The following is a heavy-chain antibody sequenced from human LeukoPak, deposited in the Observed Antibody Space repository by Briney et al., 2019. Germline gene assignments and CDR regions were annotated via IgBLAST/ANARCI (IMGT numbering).Heavy chain of an antibody. Sequence: GGSLRLSCAASGFTVSSNYMSWVRQAPGKGLEWVSVIYSGGSTYYADSVKGRFTISRDNSKNTLYLQMNSLRAEDTAVYYCARDSAYCGGDCYLSQGVLRTSIDYWGQGTLVTVSS. J-gene: IGHJ4*02. CDR2: IYSGGST. V-gene: IGHV3-53*01. D-gene: IGHD2-21*02. CDR3: ARDSAYCGGDCYLSQGVLRTSIDY. CDR1: GFTVSSNY.